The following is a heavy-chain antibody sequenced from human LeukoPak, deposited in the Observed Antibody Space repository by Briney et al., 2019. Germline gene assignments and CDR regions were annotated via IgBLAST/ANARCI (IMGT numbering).Heavy chain of an antibody. V-gene: IGHV4-30-4*01. CDR2: IYHSGST. D-gene: IGHD2-15*01. CDR3: ARFDIVEEGGPDY. CDR1: GGAISRGDDY. J-gene: IGHJ4*02. Sequence: SETLSLTCNVSGGAISRGDDYWSWSRQPPGKGLEWIGYIYHSGSTYYNPSLKSRITISVDTSKNQFSLKVTSVTAADTATYYCARFDIVEEGGPDYWGQGTLVTVSS.